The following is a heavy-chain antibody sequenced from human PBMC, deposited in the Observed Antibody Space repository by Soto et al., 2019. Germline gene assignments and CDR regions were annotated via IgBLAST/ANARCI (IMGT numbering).Heavy chain of an antibody. CDR1: GGSISSYY. D-gene: IGHD6-19*01. J-gene: IGHJ4*02. Sequence: QVQLQESGPGLVKPSETLSLTCTVSGGSISSYYWSWIRQPPGKGLEWIGYIYYSGSTNYNPSLMSRVTISVDTSKNQFSLKLSSVTAADTAVYYCARGWAGSSASFDYWGQGTLVTVSS. CDR3: ARGWAGSSASFDY. CDR2: IYYSGST. V-gene: IGHV4-59*01.